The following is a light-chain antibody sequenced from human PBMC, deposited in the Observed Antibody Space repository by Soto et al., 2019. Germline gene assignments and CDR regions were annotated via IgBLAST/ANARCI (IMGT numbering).Light chain of an antibody. CDR1: QTISGW. CDR3: LQYNGYYRT. CDR2: DAS. Sequence: DIQMTQSPSTLSASVGDTGTITFRASQTISGWLAWYQQRPGKAPNLLIFDASTLESGVPSRFSGSGSGTTFTLTISSLQSDDFATYYCLQYNGYYRTFGQGTKVDI. J-gene: IGKJ1*01. V-gene: IGKV1-5*01.